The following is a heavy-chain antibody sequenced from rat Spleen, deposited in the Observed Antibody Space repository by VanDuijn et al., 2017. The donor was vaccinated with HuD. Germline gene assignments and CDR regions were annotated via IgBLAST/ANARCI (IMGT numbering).Heavy chain of an antibody. D-gene: IGHD1-2*01. CDR3: ATAGLAIYYYSSYGPLFDY. V-gene: IGHV5-19*01. J-gene: IGHJ2*01. CDR2: VSPTGGST. CDR1: GFTFSNYG. Sequence: EVQLVESGGGLVQPGRSLKLSCAASGFTFSNYGMHWIRQAPTKGLEWVASVSPTGGSTYYGDSVKGRFTISRDNAKSTLYLQMDSLRSEDTATYYGATAGLAIYYYSSYGPLFDYWGQGVMVTVSS.